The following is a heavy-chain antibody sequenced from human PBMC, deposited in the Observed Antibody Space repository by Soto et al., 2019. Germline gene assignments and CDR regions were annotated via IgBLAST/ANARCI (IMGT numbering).Heavy chain of an antibody. V-gene: IGHV3-48*03. Sequence: EVQLVESGGGLVQPGGSLRLSCAASGFTFSSYEMNWVRQAPGKGLEWVSYISSSGSTIYYADSVKGRFTISRDNAKNSLYLQMNSLRAEDTAVYYCASTGSDDFWGLSGYYYDGMDVWGQGTTVTVSS. CDR3: ASTGSDDFWGLSGYYYDGMDV. J-gene: IGHJ6*02. CDR1: GFTFSSYE. D-gene: IGHD3-3*01. CDR2: ISSSGSTI.